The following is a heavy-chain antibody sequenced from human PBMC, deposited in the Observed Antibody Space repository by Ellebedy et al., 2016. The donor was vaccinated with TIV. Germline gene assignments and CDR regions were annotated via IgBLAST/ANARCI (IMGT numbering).Heavy chain of an antibody. D-gene: IGHD3-22*01. Sequence: GESLKISXAASGFTFSSYAMHWVRQAPGKGLEWVAVISYDGSNKYYADSVKGRFTISRDNSKNTLYLQMNSLRAEDTAVYYCARDGGQWLKAFDIWGQGTMVTVSS. J-gene: IGHJ3*02. V-gene: IGHV3-30-3*01. CDR2: ISYDGSNK. CDR1: GFTFSSYA. CDR3: ARDGGQWLKAFDI.